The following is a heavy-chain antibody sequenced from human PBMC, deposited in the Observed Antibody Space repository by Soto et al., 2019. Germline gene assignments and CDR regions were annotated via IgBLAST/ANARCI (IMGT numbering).Heavy chain of an antibody. V-gene: IGHV4-30-2*01. CDR1: GGSISSGGYS. Sequence: SETLSLTCAVSGGSISSGGYSWSWIRQPPGKGLEWIGYIYHSGSTYYNPSLKSRVTISVDRSKNQFSLKLSSVTAADTAVYFCARGFRGVYFDCWGQGTLVTVSS. J-gene: IGHJ4*02. CDR3: ARGFRGVYFDC. CDR2: IYHSGST. D-gene: IGHD3-10*01.